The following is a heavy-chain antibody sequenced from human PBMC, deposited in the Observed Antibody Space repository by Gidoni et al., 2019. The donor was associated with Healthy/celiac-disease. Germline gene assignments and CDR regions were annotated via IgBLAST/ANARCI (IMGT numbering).Heavy chain of an antibody. V-gene: IGHV1-46*01. CDR3: ARDGGVDTARDYYYYGMDV. D-gene: IGHD5-18*01. Sequence: QVQLVQSGAEVKKPGASVTVSCKASGYTFTSYYMHWVRQAPGQGLEWMGIINPSGGSTSYAQKFQCRVTMTRDTSTSTVYMELSSLRSEDTAVYYCARDGGVDTARDYYYYGMDVWGQGTTVTVSS. CDR1: GYTFTSYY. CDR2: INPSGGST. J-gene: IGHJ6*02.